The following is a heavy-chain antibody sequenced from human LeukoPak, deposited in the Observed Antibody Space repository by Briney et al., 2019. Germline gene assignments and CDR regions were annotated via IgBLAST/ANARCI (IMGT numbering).Heavy chain of an antibody. CDR3: ARYYYDSSGYLHFDY. D-gene: IGHD3-22*01. V-gene: IGHV4-59*08. CDR1: GGSISSYY. J-gene: IGHJ4*02. Sequence: PSETLSLTCTVSGGSISSYYWSWIRQPPWKGLEWIGHIYYSGSTNYNPSLKSRVTISVDKSKNQFSLKLSSVTAADTAVYYCARYYYDSSGYLHFDYWGQGTLVTVSS. CDR2: IYYSGST.